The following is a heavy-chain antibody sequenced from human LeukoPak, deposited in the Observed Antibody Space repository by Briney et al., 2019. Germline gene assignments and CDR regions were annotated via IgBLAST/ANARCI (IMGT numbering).Heavy chain of an antibody. CDR2: IYHSGIT. D-gene: IGHD5-24*01. CDR1: GYSIRSGFY. J-gene: IGHJ5*02. CDR3: ARGAGGYVEMATIWDWFDP. Sequence: SETLSLTCTVSGYSIRSGFYWGWIRQPPGKGLAGIGNIYHSGITYYTPSLKSRVTISVDTSKNQFYLKLISVTAADTAVYYCARGAGGYVEMATIWDWFDPWGQGTLVTVSS. V-gene: IGHV4-38-2*02.